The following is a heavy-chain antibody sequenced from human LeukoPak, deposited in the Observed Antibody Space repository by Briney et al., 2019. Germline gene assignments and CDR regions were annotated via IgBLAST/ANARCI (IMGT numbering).Heavy chain of an antibody. Sequence: GASVKVSCKASGGTFSSYAISWVRQAPGQGLEWMGRIIPILGIANYAQKFQGRVTITADKSTSTAYMELSSLRSEDTAVYYCARGGLGETIISPGYFDLWGQGILVTVSS. V-gene: IGHV1-69*04. D-gene: IGHD3-16*01. CDR2: IIPILGIA. CDR3: ARGGLGETIISPGYFDL. CDR1: GGTFSSYA. J-gene: IGHJ4*02.